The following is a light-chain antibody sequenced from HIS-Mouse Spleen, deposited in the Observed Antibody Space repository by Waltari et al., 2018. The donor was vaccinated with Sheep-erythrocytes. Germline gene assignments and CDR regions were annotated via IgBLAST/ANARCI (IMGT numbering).Light chain of an antibody. Sequence: QSALTQPRSVSGSPGQSVTISCTGTSSDVGGYNYVSWYQQHPGKAPKLTIYDVSKRPSGVTDRFSGSKSGNTASLTISGLQAEDEADYYCCSYAGSYNHVFATGTKVTVL. CDR1: SSDVGGYNY. CDR3: CSYAGSYNHV. CDR2: DVS. V-gene: IGLV2-11*01. J-gene: IGLJ1*01.